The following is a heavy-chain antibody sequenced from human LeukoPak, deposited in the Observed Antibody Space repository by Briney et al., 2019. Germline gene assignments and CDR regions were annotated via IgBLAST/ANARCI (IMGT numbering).Heavy chain of an antibody. J-gene: IGHJ4*02. CDR1: GYTFTSYG. Sequence: GASVKVSCKASGYTFTSYGISWVRQAPGQGLEWMGWISAYNGNTNYAQKLQGRVTMTTDTSTSTAYMELRSLRSDDTAVYYCARHVWGSYRYILFYFDYWGQGTLVTVSS. CDR2: ISAYNGNT. CDR3: ARHVWGSYRYILFYFDY. V-gene: IGHV1-18*01. D-gene: IGHD3-16*02.